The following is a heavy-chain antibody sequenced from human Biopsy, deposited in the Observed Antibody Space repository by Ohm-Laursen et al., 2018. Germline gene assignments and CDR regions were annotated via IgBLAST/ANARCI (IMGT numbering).Heavy chain of an antibody. J-gene: IGHJ4*02. CDR1: GFTFNNYG. CDR3: AKDLRNNNWGVED. V-gene: IGHV3-30*18. D-gene: IGHD7-27*01. CDR2: IFYDGSNT. Sequence: SLRLSCAASGFTFNNYGMQWVRQAPGKGLEWVAFIFYDGSNTYYADSVKGRFTISRDNSKNTLYLQMNNLRAEDTAVFYCAKDLRNNNWGVEDWGQGTLVTVSS.